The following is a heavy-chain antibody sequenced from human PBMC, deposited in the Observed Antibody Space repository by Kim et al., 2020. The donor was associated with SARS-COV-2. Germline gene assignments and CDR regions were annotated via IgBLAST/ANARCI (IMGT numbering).Heavy chain of an antibody. CDR2: IYTSGST. Sequence: SETLSLTCTVSGGSISSYYWSWIRQPAGKGLEWIGRIYTSGSTNYNPSLKSRVTMSVDTSKNQFSLKLSSVTAADTAVYYCARTYCSSTSCYQQSSGDAFDIWGQGTMVTVSS. CDR1: GGSISSYY. V-gene: IGHV4-4*07. J-gene: IGHJ3*02. CDR3: ARTYCSSTSCYQQSSGDAFDI. D-gene: IGHD2-2*01.